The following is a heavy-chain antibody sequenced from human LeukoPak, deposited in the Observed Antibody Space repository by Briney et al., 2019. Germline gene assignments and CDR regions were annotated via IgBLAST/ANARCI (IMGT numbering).Heavy chain of an antibody. V-gene: IGHV4-59*01. J-gene: IGHJ3*02. CDR3: ARETYYYDSSGYSPAFDI. CDR1: GGSISSYY. CDR2: IYYSGST. D-gene: IGHD3-22*01. Sequence: SETLSLTCTVSGGSISSYYWSWIRQPPGKGLEWIGYIYYSGSTNYNPSLKSRVTISVDTSKNQFSLELSSVTAADTAVYYCARETYYYDSSGYSPAFDIWGQGTMVTVSS.